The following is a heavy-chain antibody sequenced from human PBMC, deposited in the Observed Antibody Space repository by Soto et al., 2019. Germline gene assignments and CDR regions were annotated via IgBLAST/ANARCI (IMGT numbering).Heavy chain of an antibody. Sequence: GGSLRLSCAASGFTFSRYWMSWVRQAPGKGLEWVANINQDGREGYYVDSVKGRFTISRDNAKSSLYLQMNSLRAEDTAVYYCATQQQLDYWGQGILVTVS. CDR3: ATQQQLDY. CDR1: GFTFSRYW. J-gene: IGHJ4*02. CDR2: INQDGREG. D-gene: IGHD6-13*01. V-gene: IGHV3-7*03.